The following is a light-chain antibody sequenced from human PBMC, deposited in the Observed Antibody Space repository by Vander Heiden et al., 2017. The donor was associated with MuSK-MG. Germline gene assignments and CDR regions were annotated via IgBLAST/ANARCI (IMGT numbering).Light chain of an antibody. J-gene: IGKJ1*01. CDR2: DVS. V-gene: IGKV1-33*01. Sequence: IQMTQSPSSLSASVGDRVTISCQASQEVGKYLNWYQHKPGQAPKVLIYDVSSLEIGVPSRFSGSGSGTDFTLTISSLQPEDSATYYCQQCENIPWTFGQGTTVEIE. CDR1: QEVGKY. CDR3: QQCENIPWT.